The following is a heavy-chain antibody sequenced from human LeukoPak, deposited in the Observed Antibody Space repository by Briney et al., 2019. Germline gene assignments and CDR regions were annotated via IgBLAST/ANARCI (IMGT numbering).Heavy chain of an antibody. CDR3: ARDLAYSRLDY. CDR2: ISNDGSKK. J-gene: IGHJ4*02. CDR1: GFTFSSYG. Sequence: PGGSLRFSCAASGFTFSSYGMHWVRQAPGKGLDWVAVISNDGSKKYYADSVKGRFTISRDNAENSLYLQMNSLRVEDTAFYYCARDLAYSRLDYWGQGMLVTVSS. V-gene: IGHV3-30*03. D-gene: IGHD5-18*01.